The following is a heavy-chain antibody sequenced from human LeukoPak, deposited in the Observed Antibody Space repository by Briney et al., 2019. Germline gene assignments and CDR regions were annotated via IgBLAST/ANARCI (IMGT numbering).Heavy chain of an antibody. CDR2: IIPIFGTA. V-gene: IGHV1-69*06. Sequence: SVKVSCKASGGTFISYAISWVRQAPGQGLEWMGGIIPIFGTANYAQKFQGRVTITADKSTSTAYMELSSLRSEDTAVYYCARGEFGYFDWLLSNYYGMDVWGKGTTATVSS. CDR3: ARGEFGYFDWLLSNYYGMDV. J-gene: IGHJ6*04. CDR1: GGTFISYA. D-gene: IGHD3-9*01.